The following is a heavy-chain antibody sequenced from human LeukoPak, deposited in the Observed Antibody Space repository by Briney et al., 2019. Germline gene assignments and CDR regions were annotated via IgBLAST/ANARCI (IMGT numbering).Heavy chain of an antibody. CDR3: ARGPLATAAGTTVTIDY. J-gene: IGHJ4*02. CDR2: MNPNSGNT. CDR1: GYTFTSYD. D-gene: IGHD4-17*01. V-gene: IGHV1-8*01. Sequence: ASVKVSCKASGYTFTSYDINWVRQATRQGLEWMGWMNPNSGNTGYAQKFQGRVAMTRNTSISTAYMELSSLRSEDTAVYYCARGPLATAAGTTVTIDYWGQGTLVTVSS.